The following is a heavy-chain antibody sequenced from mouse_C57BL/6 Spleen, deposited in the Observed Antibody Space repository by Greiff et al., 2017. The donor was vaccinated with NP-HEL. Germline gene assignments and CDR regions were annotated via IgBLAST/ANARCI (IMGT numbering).Heavy chain of an antibody. Sequence: QVQLQQPGAELVMPGASVKLSCKASGYTFTSYWMHWVKQRPGPGLEWIGEIDPSDSYTNYNQKFKGKSTLTVDKSSSTAYMQLSSLTSEDSAVYYCARSGNLTMDYWGQGTSVTVSS. CDR2: IDPSDSYT. V-gene: IGHV1-69*01. D-gene: IGHD2-1*01. J-gene: IGHJ4*01. CDR3: ARSGNLTMDY. CDR1: GYTFTSYW.